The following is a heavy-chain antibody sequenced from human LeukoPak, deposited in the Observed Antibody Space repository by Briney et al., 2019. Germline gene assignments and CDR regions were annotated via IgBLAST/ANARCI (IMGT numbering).Heavy chain of an antibody. J-gene: IGHJ6*03. CDR2: IRQDESES. D-gene: IGHD3-10*01. CDR1: GFTFSSYE. V-gene: IGHV3-7*01. Sequence: SGGSLRLSCAASGFTFSSYEMNWVRQAPGKGPEWVANIRQDESESYFADSVKGRFTISRDNAKKSVYLHMSSLRAEDTALYYCARLSAYYYGSYFYYYMDVWGKGTTVTVSS. CDR3: ARLSAYYYGSYFYYYMDV.